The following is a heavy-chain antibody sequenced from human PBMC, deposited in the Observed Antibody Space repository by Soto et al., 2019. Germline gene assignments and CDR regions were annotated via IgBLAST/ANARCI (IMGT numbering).Heavy chain of an antibody. CDR3: VREPSGRDHYADPPES. J-gene: IGHJ4*02. Sequence: GASLTLSCAASGFTFSDYSMNWVRQAPGKGLERVSYTNTDSSTIYYADSVKGRFTISRDNAKNSLYLQMNSLRDEDTAVYYCVREPSGRDHYADPPESWGPGTLVTVSS. V-gene: IGHV3-48*02. CDR1: GFTFSDYS. CDR2: TNTDSSTI. D-gene: IGHD4-17*01.